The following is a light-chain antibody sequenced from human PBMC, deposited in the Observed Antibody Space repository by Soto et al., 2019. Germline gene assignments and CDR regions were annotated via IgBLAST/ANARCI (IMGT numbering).Light chain of an antibody. V-gene: IGKV3-11*01. CDR2: DAS. CDR1: QSVSSY. J-gene: IGKJ5*01. CDR3: QQRRNWPPEIT. Sequence: EIVLTQSPATLSLSPGERATLSCRASQSVSSYLACYQQKPGQAPRLLIYDASNRATGIPARFSGSGSGTDFTLTISSLEPEDFAVYYCQQRRNWPPEITFGQGTRLEIK.